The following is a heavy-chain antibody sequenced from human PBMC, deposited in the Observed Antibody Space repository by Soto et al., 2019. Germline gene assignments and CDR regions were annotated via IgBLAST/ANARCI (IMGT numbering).Heavy chain of an antibody. CDR2: INPSGGST. V-gene: IGHV1-46*01. CDR3: GILGTSSGLLGPPDAFDI. D-gene: IGHD3-22*01. CDR1: GYTFTSYY. Sequence: GASVKVSCKASGYTFTSYYMHWVRQAPGQGLEWMGIINPSGGSTSYAQKFQGRVTMTRDTSTSTVYMELSSLRSEDTAVYYCGILGTSSGLLGPPDAFDIWGQGTMVTVSS. J-gene: IGHJ3*02.